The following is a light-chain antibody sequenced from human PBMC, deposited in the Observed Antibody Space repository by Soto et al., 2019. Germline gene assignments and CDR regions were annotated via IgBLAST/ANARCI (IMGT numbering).Light chain of an antibody. CDR2: TLS. J-gene: IGKJ4*01. V-gene: IGKV2-40*01. CDR3: LQRIEFPSLT. CDR1: QSLLDSDDGNTY. Sequence: DIVMTQTPLSLPVTPGEPASISCGSSQSLLDSDDGNTYLDWYLQKPGQSPQLLIYTLSYRASGDPDRFSGSGSGTDFTLKISRVEAEDVGVYYCLQRIEFPSLTFGGGTKVEIK.